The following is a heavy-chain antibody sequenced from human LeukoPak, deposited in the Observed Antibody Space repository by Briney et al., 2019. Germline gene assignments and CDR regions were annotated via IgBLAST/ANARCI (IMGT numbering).Heavy chain of an antibody. CDR2: INHSGST. V-gene: IGHV4-34*01. CDR3: ARLPTDLLAFDY. J-gene: IGHJ4*02. Sequence: SETLSLTCAVYGGSFSGYYWSWIRQPPGKGLEWIGEINHSGSTNYNPSLKSRVTISVDTSKNQFSLKLSSVTAADTAVYYCARLPTDLLAFDYWGQGTLVTVSS. D-gene: IGHD2-8*02. CDR1: GGSFSGYY.